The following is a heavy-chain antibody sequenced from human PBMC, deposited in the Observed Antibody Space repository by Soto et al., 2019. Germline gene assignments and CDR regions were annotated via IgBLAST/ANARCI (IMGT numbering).Heavy chain of an antibody. CDR3: AHRRDYGDSTLTFDY. D-gene: IGHD4-17*01. J-gene: IGHJ4*02. Sequence: SGPTLVKPTQTLTLTCTFSGFSLSTSGVGVGWIRQPPGKALEWLALIYWDDDKRYSPSLKSRLTITKDTSKNQVVLTMTNMDPVDTATYYCAHRRDYGDSTLTFDYWGQGTLVTVSS. V-gene: IGHV2-5*02. CDR2: IYWDDDK. CDR1: GFSLSTSGVG.